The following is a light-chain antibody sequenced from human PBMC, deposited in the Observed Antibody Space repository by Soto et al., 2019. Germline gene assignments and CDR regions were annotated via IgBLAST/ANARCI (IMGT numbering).Light chain of an antibody. CDR3: CSYAGSSTYVV. V-gene: IGLV2-23*02. CDR1: SSDVGSYNL. Sequence: QSVLTQPASVSGSPGQSITISCTGTSSDVGSYNLVSWYQQHPGKAPKLMIYEVSKRPSGVSNRFSGSKSGNTASLTISVLQAEDEADYYCCSYAGSSTYVVFGGGTKVTV. J-gene: IGLJ2*01. CDR2: EVS.